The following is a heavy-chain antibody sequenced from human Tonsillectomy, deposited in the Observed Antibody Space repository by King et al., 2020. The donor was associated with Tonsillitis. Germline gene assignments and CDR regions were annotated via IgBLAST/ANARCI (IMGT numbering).Heavy chain of an antibody. CDR3: ARGHEDWFFDL. V-gene: IGHV1-18*04. J-gene: IGHJ2*01. CDR2: ISTYNGET. Sequence: QLVQSGGEVKKPGASVKVSCKASGYTFTTYGINWVRQAPGQGLECMGWISTYNGETDYAQKFQGRVTLTTNTSTSTVYMELRSLRSDDTAVYYCARGHEDWFFDLWGRGTLVTVFS. CDR1: GYTFTTYG.